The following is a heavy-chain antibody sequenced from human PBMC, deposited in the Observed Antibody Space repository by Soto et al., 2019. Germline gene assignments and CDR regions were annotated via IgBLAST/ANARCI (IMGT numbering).Heavy chain of an antibody. CDR2: ISWNSGSI. CDR1: GFTFDDYA. CDR3: AKDMEITFGGVIVTIAFDI. J-gene: IGHJ3*02. Sequence: PWGSLRLSCAASGFTFDDYAMHWVRQAPGKGLEWVSGISWNSGSIGYADSVKGRFTISRDNAKNSLYLQMNSLRAEDTALYYCAKDMEITFGGVIVTIAFDIWGQGTMVTVSS. D-gene: IGHD3-16*02. V-gene: IGHV3-9*01.